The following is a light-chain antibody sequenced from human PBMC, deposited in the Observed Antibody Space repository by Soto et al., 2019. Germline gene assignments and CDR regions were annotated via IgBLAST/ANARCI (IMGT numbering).Light chain of an antibody. Sequence: IPMTPSPSSLSASLGDRVTITCRASQSISRYLNWYPQTPGKAPKPLIYAASSLQSGVPSRLSGSGSGTDFTLTISSLQPEDFATYYCQQSHSTWTFGQGTKVDIK. CDR3: QQSHSTWT. V-gene: IGKV1-39*01. CDR1: QSISRY. CDR2: AAS. J-gene: IGKJ1*01.